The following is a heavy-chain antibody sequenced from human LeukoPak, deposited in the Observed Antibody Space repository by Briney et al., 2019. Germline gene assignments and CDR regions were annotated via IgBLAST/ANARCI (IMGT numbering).Heavy chain of an antibody. CDR1: GGSFSGYY. CDR3: ASKYYDFWSGYSGAFDI. Sequence: PSETLSLTCAVYGGSFSGYYWSWIRQPPGKGLEWIGEINHSGSTNYNPSLKSRVTISVDTSKNQFSLTLSSVTAADTAVYYCASKYYDFWSGYSGAFDIWGQGTMVTVSS. J-gene: IGHJ3*02. D-gene: IGHD3-3*01. CDR2: INHSGST. V-gene: IGHV4-34*01.